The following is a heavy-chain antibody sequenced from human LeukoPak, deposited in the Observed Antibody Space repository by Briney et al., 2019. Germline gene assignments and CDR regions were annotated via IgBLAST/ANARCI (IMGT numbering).Heavy chain of an antibody. CDR2: ISSGGATI. V-gene: IGHV3-48*03. Sequence: GGSLRLSGAASGFSFSTYEVTWVRQAPGKGLEWVSSISSGGATIYYADSVKGRFTISRDNANNSLYLQMNSLRAEDTAVYYCARSYNDFDYWGQGTLVTVSS. CDR1: GFSFSTYE. D-gene: IGHD1-14*01. J-gene: IGHJ4*02. CDR3: ARSYNDFDY.